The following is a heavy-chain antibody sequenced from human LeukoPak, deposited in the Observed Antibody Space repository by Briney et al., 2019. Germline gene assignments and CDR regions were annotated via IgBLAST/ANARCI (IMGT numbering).Heavy chain of an antibody. CDR1: GGSFSGYY. CDR2: INHSGST. V-gene: IGHV4-34*01. D-gene: IGHD3-10*01. J-gene: IGHJ5*02. CDR3: ARRGDYYGSGSYYKRGWFDP. Sequence: SETLSLTCAVYGGSFSGYYWSWIRQPPGKGLEWIGEINHSGSTNYNPSLKSRVTISVDTSKNQFSLKLSSVTAADTAVYYCARRGDYYGSGSYYKRGWFDPWGQGTLVTVSS.